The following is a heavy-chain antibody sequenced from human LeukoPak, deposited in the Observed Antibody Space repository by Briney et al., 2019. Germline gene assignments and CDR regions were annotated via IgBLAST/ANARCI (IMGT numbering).Heavy chain of an antibody. Sequence: PGGSLRLSCAASGFTFSSYVMTWVRQAPGKGLEWVSDISGSGNNAYYADSVKGRFTISRDNSKNTLYLQMNSLRAEDTAVYYCARNAYGAQTPSDVWGQGTTVTVSS. CDR1: GFTFSSYV. CDR2: ISGSGNNA. D-gene: IGHD4-17*01. V-gene: IGHV3-23*01. J-gene: IGHJ6*02. CDR3: ARNAYGAQTPSDV.